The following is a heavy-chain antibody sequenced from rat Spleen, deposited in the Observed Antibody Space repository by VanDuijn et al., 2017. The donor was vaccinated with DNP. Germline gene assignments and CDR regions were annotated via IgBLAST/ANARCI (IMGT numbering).Heavy chain of an antibody. CDR2: ISPSGGST. CDR3: TRGANWEGNWFAY. CDR1: GFTFSNFP. J-gene: IGHJ3*01. Sequence: EVQLVESGGGFVQPGRSMKLSCAASGFTFSNFPMAWVRQTPTQGLEWVAAISPSGGSTYYRDSVKGRFTISRDNAKSTLYLQMDSLRSEATATYYCTRGANWEGNWFAYWGQGTLVTVSS. V-gene: IGHV5-46*01. D-gene: IGHD5-1*01.